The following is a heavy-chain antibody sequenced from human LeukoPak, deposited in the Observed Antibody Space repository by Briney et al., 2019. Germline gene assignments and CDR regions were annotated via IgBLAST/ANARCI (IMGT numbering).Heavy chain of an antibody. CDR3: ARTTTYYYDSSGYSEPHSPSDAFDI. J-gene: IGHJ3*02. Sequence: GGSLRLSCAASGFTFSDYYMSWIRQAPGKGLEWVSYISSSGSTIYYADSVKGRFTISRDNAKNSLYLQMNSLRAEDTAVYYCARTTTYYYDSSGYSEPHSPSDAFDIWGQGTMVTVSS. CDR1: GFTFSDYY. CDR2: ISSSGSTI. D-gene: IGHD3-22*01. V-gene: IGHV3-11*01.